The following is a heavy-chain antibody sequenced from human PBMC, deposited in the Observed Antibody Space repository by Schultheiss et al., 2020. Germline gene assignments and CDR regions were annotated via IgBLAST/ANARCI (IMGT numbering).Heavy chain of an antibody. CDR1: GGSISSSSYY. J-gene: IGHJ5*02. CDR3: ARGHDFWSGYTNWFDP. V-gene: IGHV4-39*07. CDR2: IYYSGST. Sequence: SETLSLTCTVSGGSISSSSYYWGWIRQPPGKGLEWIGSIYYSGSTYYNPSLKSRVTISVDTSKNQFSLKLSSVTAADTAVYYCARGHDFWSGYTNWFDPWGQGTLVTVSS. D-gene: IGHD3-3*01.